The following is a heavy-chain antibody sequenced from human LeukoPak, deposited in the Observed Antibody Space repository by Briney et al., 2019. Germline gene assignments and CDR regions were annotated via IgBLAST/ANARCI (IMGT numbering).Heavy chain of an antibody. D-gene: IGHD4-17*01. J-gene: IGHJ6*02. V-gene: IGHV3-30*04. CDR1: GFTFSSYA. CDR3: ARDSGATPGYYYGMDV. CDR2: ISYDGSNK. Sequence: PGGSLRLSCAASGFTFSSYAMHWVRQAPGKGLEWVAVISYDGSNKYYADSVKGRFTISRDNSKSTLYLQMNSLRAEDTAVYYCARDSGATPGYYYGMDVWGQGTTVTVSS.